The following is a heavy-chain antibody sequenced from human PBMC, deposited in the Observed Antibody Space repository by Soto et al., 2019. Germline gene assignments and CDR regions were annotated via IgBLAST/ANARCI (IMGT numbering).Heavy chain of an antibody. D-gene: IGHD3-3*01. CDR3: PRIPRLLEWSDYYYYGMDV. Sequence: QVTLKESGPVLVKHTETLTLTCTVSGFSLSNARVGVSWIRQPPGKALEWLAHIFSNDEKSYRVSLKTRVTISKDTSKSHVVLTMTNVDPEDTATYYCPRIPRLLEWSDYYYYGMDVWGQGTTVTVSS. CDR1: GFSLSNARVG. V-gene: IGHV2-26*01. CDR2: IFSNDEK. J-gene: IGHJ6*02.